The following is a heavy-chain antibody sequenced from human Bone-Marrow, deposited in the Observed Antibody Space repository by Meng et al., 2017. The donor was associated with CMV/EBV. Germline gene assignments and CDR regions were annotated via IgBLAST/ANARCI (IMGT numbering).Heavy chain of an antibody. CDR1: GFTFSNYW. CDR2: IRYDGSNK. CDR3: AKDLSPYDFWTRVYYYGMDV. Sequence: GESLKISCAASGFTFSNYWMHWVRQAPGKGLEWVAFIRYDGSNKYYADSVKGRFTISRDNSKNTLYLQMNSLRAEDTAVYYCAKDLSPYDFWTRVYYYGMDVWGQGTTVTVSS. V-gene: IGHV3-30*02. D-gene: IGHD3-3*01. J-gene: IGHJ6*02.